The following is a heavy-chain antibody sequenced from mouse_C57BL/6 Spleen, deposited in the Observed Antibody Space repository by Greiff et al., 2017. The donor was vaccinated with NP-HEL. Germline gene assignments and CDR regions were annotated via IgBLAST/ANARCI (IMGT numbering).Heavy chain of an antibody. CDR2: IYPSDGET. CDR3: ARDGSDWFAY. CDR1: GYAFTSYW. V-gene: IGHV1-52*01. Sequence: VQLQQSGAELVRPGSSVKMSCKASGYAFTSYWMHWVKQRPVQGLEWIGKIYPSDGETNYNQKFKDKATLTADKSSSTAYMQLSSLTSEDSAVYIRARDGSDWFAYWGQGTPVTVSA. D-gene: IGHD1-1*01. J-gene: IGHJ3*01.